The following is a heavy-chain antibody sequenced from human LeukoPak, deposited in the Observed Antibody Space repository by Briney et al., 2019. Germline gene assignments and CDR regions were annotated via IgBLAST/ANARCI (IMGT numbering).Heavy chain of an antibody. CDR1: GGSISSYY. CDR2: IYYSGST. D-gene: IGHD3-10*01. V-gene: IGHV4-59*01. CDR3: ARRPYGSGSYPFDY. J-gene: IGHJ4*02. Sequence: SETLSLTCTVSGGSISSYYWSWIRQPPGKGLEWIGYIYYSGSTNYNPSLKSRVTISVDTSKNQFSLKLSSVTAADTAVYYCARRPYGSGSYPFDYWGQGTLVTVSS.